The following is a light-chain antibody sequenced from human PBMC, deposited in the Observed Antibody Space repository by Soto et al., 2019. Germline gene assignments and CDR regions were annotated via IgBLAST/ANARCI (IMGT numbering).Light chain of an antibody. V-gene: IGLV2-14*01. Sequence: QSALTQPASVSGSPGQSITISCTGTSSDVGGYNYVSWYQQHPGKAPKLMIYDGSNRPSGVSNRFSGSKSGNTASLTISGLQDEDEADYYCRSYTSSSTRVFGGGTKLTVL. CDR3: RSYTSSSTRV. CDR1: SSDVGGYNY. CDR2: DGS. J-gene: IGLJ2*01.